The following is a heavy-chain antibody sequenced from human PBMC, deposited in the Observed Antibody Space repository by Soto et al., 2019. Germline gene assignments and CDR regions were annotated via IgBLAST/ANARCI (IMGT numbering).Heavy chain of an antibody. CDR3: ARDQWDIVVNYYYDGMDV. CDR2: IYYSGST. J-gene: IGHJ6*01. D-gene: IGHD5-12*01. V-gene: IGHV4-30-4*01. CDR1: GGSISSGDYY. Sequence: QVQLQESGPGLVKPSQTLSLTCTVSGGSISSGDYYWSWIRQPPGKGLEWIGYIYYSGSTYYNPSLKSRVTISGDTSKNQFSLKLSSVTAADTAVYYCARDQWDIVVNYYYDGMDVWGQGTTVTVSS.